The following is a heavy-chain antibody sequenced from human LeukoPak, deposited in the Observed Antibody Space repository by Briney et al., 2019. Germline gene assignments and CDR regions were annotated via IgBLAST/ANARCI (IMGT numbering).Heavy chain of an antibody. CDR3: ARRVVTSYYYHYYYMDV. CDR1: GYTFTSYD. CDR2: MNPNSGNT. D-gene: IGHD3-22*01. Sequence: ASVKVSCKASGYTFTSYDINWVRQATGQGREWMGWMNPNSGNTGYAQKFQGRVTMTRNTSISTAYMELSSLRSEDTAVYYCARRVVTSYYYHYYYMDVWGKGTTVTVSS. J-gene: IGHJ6*03. V-gene: IGHV1-8*01.